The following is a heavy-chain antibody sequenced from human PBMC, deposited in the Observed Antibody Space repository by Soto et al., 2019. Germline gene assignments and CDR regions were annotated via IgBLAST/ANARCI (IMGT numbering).Heavy chain of an antibody. V-gene: IGHV4-59*01. Sequence: SETLSLTCTVSGGSISSYYWGWIRQPPGKGLEWIGCIYYTGSTNYSPSLKSRVTISVDTSKNQFSLKLSSVTAADTAVYYCARGDGIAAEYYGMDVWGQGTTVTVSS. CDR1: GGSISSYY. CDR2: IYYTGST. D-gene: IGHD6-13*01. J-gene: IGHJ6*02. CDR3: ARGDGIAAEYYGMDV.